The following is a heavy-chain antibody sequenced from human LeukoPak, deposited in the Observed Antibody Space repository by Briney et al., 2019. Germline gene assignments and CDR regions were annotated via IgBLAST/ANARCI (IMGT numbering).Heavy chain of an antibody. V-gene: IGHV1-8*01. J-gene: IGHJ5*02. CDR2: MNPNNGNT. Sequence: ASVKVSCKASGYTFIIYDINWMRQAPGQGLEWMGWMNPNNGNTDYAQKFQGRVTMSRDTSISTAYMELSSLRSDDTAVYYCAREHCSDGICWFDPWGQGTLVTVSS. CDR1: GYTFIIYD. D-gene: IGHD2-8*01. CDR3: AREHCSDGICWFDP.